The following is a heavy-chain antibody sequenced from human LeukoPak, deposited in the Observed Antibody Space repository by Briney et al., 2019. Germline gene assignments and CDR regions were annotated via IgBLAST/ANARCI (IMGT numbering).Heavy chain of an antibody. Sequence: PSETLSLTCTVSGGSISSYYWSWIRQPPGKGLEWIGYIYYSGSTNYNPSLKSRVTISVDTSKNQFSLKLSSVTAADTAVYYCASRPYSSSAPYDYWGQGTLVTVSS. CDR2: IYYSGST. J-gene: IGHJ4*02. CDR1: GGSISSYY. D-gene: IGHD6-6*01. CDR3: ASRPYSSSAPYDY. V-gene: IGHV4-59*01.